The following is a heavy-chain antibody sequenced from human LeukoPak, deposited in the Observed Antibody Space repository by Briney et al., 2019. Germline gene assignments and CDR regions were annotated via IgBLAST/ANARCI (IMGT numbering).Heavy chain of an antibody. CDR3: AKPHVDTSMVPFDC. CDR2: IGASGSTI. Sequence: GGSLRLSCVASGFTFRKHYMSWIRQAPGKGLEWVAYIGASGSTIYYRDSVKGRFTISRDNAKNLVYLQMNSLRAEDTAVYYCAKPHVDTSMVPFDCWGQGTLVTVSS. D-gene: IGHD5-18*01. V-gene: IGHV3-11*01. J-gene: IGHJ4*02. CDR1: GFTFRKHY.